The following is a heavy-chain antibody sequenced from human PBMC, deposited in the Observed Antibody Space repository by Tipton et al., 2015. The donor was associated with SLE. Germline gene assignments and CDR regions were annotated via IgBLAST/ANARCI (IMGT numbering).Heavy chain of an antibody. D-gene: IGHD3-9*01. Sequence: TLSLTCAVYGGSFSGYYWSWIRQPPGKGLEWIGEINHSGGTYYNPSLKSRVTISVDTSKNQFSLKLSSVTAADTAVYYCARTKLRYFDWPYNWFDPWGQGTLVTASS. CDR1: GGSFSGYY. V-gene: IGHV4-34*01. J-gene: IGHJ5*02. CDR2: INHSGGT. CDR3: ARTKLRYFDWPYNWFDP.